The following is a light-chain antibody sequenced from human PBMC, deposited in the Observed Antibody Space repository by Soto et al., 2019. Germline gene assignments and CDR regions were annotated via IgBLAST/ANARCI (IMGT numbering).Light chain of an antibody. J-gene: IGLJ1*01. CDR1: SSDVGGYNY. CDR2: EVS. CDR3: SSYTSSSTYV. Sequence: QSVLTQPASVSGSPGQSITISCTGTSSDVGGYNYVSWYQQHPGKAPKLMIYEVSNRPSGVSNRFSGSKSGHTASLTISGLQAEDEADYYSSSYTSSSTYVFGTGTKLTVL. V-gene: IGLV2-14*01.